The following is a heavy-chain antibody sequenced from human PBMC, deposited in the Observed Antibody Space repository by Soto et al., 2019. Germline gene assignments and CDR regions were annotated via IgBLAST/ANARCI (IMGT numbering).Heavy chain of an antibody. Sequence: SVKVSCRASGYTFTGYYMHWVRQAPVQGLEWMGWINPNSGGTNYSQKFQGRVTMTRDTSISTAYMELSRLRSDDTAVYYCARGASGSYLGSGYWGQGTLVTVSS. CDR1: GYTFTGYY. CDR3: ARGASGSYLGSGY. V-gene: IGHV1-2*02. D-gene: IGHD1-26*01. J-gene: IGHJ4*02. CDR2: INPNSGGT.